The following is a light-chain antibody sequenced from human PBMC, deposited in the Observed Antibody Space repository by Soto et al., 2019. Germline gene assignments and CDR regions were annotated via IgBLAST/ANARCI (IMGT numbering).Light chain of an antibody. Sequence: QSALTQPASVSGSPGQSITISCTGISSDVGGYKYVSWYQQHPGKVPKLMIYDATIRPSGVSNRFSGSKSGNTASLTISGLQAEDEADYYCTSYITSDTLVVFGGGTKLTVL. CDR3: TSYITSDTLVV. CDR2: DAT. J-gene: IGLJ2*01. CDR1: SSDVGGYKY. V-gene: IGLV2-14*01.